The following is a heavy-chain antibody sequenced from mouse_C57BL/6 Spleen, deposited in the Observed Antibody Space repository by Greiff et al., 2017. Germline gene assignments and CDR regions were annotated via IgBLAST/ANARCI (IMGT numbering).Heavy chain of an antibody. CDR1: GFTFSDYY. V-gene: IGHV5-12*01. CDR3: ARHGYGSLYYYAMDY. D-gene: IGHD1-1*01. J-gene: IGHJ4*01. CDR2: ISNGGGST. Sequence: EVKLVESGGGLVQPGGSLKLSCAASGFTFSDYYMYWVRQTPEKRLEWVAYISNGGGSTYYPDTVKGRFTISRDNAKNTLYLQMSRLKSEDTAMYYCARHGYGSLYYYAMDYWGQGTSVTVSS.